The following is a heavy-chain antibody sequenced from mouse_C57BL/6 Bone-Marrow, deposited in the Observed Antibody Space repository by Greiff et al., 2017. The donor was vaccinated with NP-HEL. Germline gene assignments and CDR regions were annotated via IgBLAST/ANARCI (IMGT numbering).Heavy chain of an antibody. D-gene: IGHD2-3*01. CDR2: IDPSDSYT. V-gene: IGHV1-69*01. Sequence: QVQLQQPGAELVMPGASVKLSCKASGYTFTSYWMHWVKQRPGQGLEWIGEIDPSDSYTNYNQKFKGKSTLTVDKSSSPAYMQLSSLTSEDSAVYYCARDGYYVGAMDYWGQGTSVTVSS. CDR1: GYTFTSYW. J-gene: IGHJ4*01. CDR3: ARDGYYVGAMDY.